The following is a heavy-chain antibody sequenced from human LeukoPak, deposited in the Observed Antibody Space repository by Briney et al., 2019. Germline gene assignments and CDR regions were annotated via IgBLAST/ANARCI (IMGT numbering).Heavy chain of an antibody. CDR1: VFTVSSNY. V-gene: IGHV3-53*01. CDR3: ARQESQLNYYMDV. CDR2: IYSGGST. J-gene: IGHJ6*03. D-gene: IGHD1-1*01. Sequence: GGSLRLSCAASVFTVSSNYMSWVRQATGKGLEWVSVIYSGGSTYYADSVKGRFTISRDNSKNTLYLQMNSLRAEDTAVYYCARQESQLNYYMDVWGKGTTVTVSS.